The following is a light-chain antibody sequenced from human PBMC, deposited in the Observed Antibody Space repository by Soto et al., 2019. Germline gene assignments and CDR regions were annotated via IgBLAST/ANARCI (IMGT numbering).Light chain of an antibody. V-gene: IGLV2-11*01. J-gene: IGLJ1*01. CDR1: TSHVGAYND. Sequence: QSVLAQPRSVSGSPGQSVTISCTGPTSHVGAYNDVSWYQQHPGKAPKLIIFDVGKRPSGVPDRFSGSRPGHAASLTISGLQPEDEADYYCCSYAGTYSLVFGSGTKVTVL. CDR2: DVG. CDR3: CSYAGTYSLV.